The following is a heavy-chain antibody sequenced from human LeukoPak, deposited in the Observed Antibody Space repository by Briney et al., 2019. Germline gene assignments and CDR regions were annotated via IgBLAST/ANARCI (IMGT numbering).Heavy chain of an antibody. V-gene: IGHV4-38-2*02. CDR2: IYHSGST. CDR1: GYSISSGYY. D-gene: IGHD2-21*02. J-gene: IGHJ4*02. Sequence: SETLSLTCTVSGYSISSGYYWGWIRPPPGKGLEWIGSIYHSGSTYYNPSLKSRVTISVDTSKNQFSLKLSSVTAADTAVYYCAREAYCGGDCYSGFDYWGQGTLVTVSS. CDR3: AREAYCGGDCYSGFDY.